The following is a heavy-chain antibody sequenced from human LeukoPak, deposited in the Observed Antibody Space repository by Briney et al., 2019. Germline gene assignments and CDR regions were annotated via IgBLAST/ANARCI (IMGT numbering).Heavy chain of an antibody. CDR1: GASISTRSNY. CDR2: VYYSGST. CDR3: VRDYGDYARQYYYGMDV. J-gene: IGHJ6*02. V-gene: IGHV4-39*01. D-gene: IGHD4-17*01. Sequence: SETLSLTCTVSGASISTRSNYWGWIRRPPGKGLEWIGSVYYSGSTYFNPSLQSRVTLSVDTSNSQFFLKLNSVTAADTAVYYCVRDYGDYARQYYYGMDVWGQGTTVTVSS.